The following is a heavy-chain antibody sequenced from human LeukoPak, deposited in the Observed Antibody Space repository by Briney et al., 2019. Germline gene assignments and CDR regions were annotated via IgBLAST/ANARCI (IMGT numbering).Heavy chain of an antibody. J-gene: IGHJ4*02. V-gene: IGHV3-21*01. CDR3: ARVKWLSAAGTEGNFDY. CDR1: GFTFSSYT. CDR2: ITSSSSYV. Sequence: GGSLRLSCAASGFTFSSYTMNWVRQAPGRGLGWVSSITSSSSYVYYADSVKGRFTISRDNARNSLYLQMDSLRAEDTAVYYCARVKWLSAAGTEGNFDYWGQGTLVTVSS. D-gene: IGHD6-13*01.